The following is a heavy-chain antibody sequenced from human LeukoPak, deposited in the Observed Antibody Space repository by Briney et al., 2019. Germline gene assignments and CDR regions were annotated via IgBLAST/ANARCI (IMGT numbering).Heavy chain of an antibody. J-gene: IGHJ4*02. CDR3: AKGGNGWPTNFVS. CDR1: GFTFSTYR. D-gene: IGHD6-19*01. Sequence: PGGSLTLSCAASGFTFSTYRVNWFRQAPGKGLERVSAISNSGGTTYYADSGKGRFSISRDNSKNTLYLPMNSLRAEDTPVYYCAKGGNGWPTNFVSWGEGTLVTVSA. CDR2: ISNSGGTT. V-gene: IGHV3-23*01.